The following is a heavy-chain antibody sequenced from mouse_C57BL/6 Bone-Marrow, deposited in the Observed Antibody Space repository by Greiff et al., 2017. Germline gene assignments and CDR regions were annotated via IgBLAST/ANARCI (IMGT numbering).Heavy chain of an antibody. J-gene: IGHJ4*01. CDR1: GFNITDDD. V-gene: IGHV14-4*01. D-gene: IGHD2-5*01. Sequence: EVQLQQSGAELARPGASVKLSCTASGFNITDDDIRWVKQRPEQGLEWIGWIAPENGDTGYASQFQGKATITAETSSNTAYRQVSSRTSGVTAVDYGITTYDSKYGRELAYWGQVTLVTVSS. CDR3: ITTYDSKYGRELAY. CDR2: IAPENGDT.